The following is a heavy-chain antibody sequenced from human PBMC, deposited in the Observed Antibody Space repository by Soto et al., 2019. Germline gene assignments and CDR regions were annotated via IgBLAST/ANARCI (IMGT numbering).Heavy chain of an antibody. CDR1: GFTFSNAW. CDR3: TSQEGESITGTTSCFDP. Sequence: GGSLRLSCAASGFTFSNAWMSWVRQAPGKGLEWVGRIKSKTDGGTTDYAAPVKGRFTISRDDSKNTLYLQMNSLKTEDTAVYYCTSQEGESITGTTSCFDPWVQGTLVTVSS. J-gene: IGHJ5*02. V-gene: IGHV3-15*01. D-gene: IGHD1-7*01. CDR2: IKSKTDGGTT.